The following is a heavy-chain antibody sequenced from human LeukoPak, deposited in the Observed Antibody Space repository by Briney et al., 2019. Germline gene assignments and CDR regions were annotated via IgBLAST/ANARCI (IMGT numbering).Heavy chain of an antibody. CDR2: INHSGST. Sequence: SETLSLTCAVYGGSFSGYYWSWIRQPPGKGLEWIGEINHSGSTNYNPSLKSRVTISVDTSKNQFSLKLSSVTAADTAVYYCARVRRSSSWYDWFDPWGQGTLVTISS. J-gene: IGHJ5*02. V-gene: IGHV4-34*01. D-gene: IGHD6-13*01. CDR3: ARVRRSSSWYDWFDP. CDR1: GGSFSGYY.